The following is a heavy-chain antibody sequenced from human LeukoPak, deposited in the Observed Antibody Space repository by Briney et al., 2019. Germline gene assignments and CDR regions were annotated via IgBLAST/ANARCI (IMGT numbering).Heavy chain of an antibody. CDR2: FNSDGRST. V-gene: IGHV3-74*01. D-gene: IGHD4-17*01. CDR3: ARGRYYLDS. CDR1: GFILSDHY. Sequence: GGSLRLSCAASGFILSDHYIDWVRQAPGKGLVWVSRFNSDGRSTYYADSVKGRFTISRDNAKNTLYLQMNSLRAEDTAVYYCARGRYYLDSWGQGTLVTVSS. J-gene: IGHJ4*02.